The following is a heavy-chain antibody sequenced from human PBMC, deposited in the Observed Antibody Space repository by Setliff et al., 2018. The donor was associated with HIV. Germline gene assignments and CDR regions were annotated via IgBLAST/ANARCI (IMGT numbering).Heavy chain of an antibody. V-gene: IGHV3-7*01. CDR1: GFTFSSYW. Sequence: QTGGSLRLSCAASGFTFSSYWMSWVRQAPGKGLEWVANIKQDGSEKYYVDSVKGRFTISRDNAKKTLYLQMNSLRAEDTAVYYCARDYHAFRMIVVVDNYYGMDVWGQGTTVTVSS. D-gene: IGHD3-22*01. J-gene: IGHJ6*02. CDR2: IKQDGSEK. CDR3: ARDYHAFRMIVVVDNYYGMDV.